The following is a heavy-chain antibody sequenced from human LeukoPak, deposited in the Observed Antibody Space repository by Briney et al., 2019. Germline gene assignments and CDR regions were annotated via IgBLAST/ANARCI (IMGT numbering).Heavy chain of an antibody. J-gene: IGHJ4*02. CDR3: VRSRGVAHSFDF. V-gene: IGHV3-30*12. Sequence: GGSLRLSCAASGFTFTTYGMHWVRQTPGKGLEWVAVVSYDGTQRYYADSVKGRCTISRDNSKNTLDLQMNSLRVEDTATYYCVRSRGVAHSFDFWGQGALVTVSS. CDR1: GFTFTTYG. D-gene: IGHD5-24*01. CDR2: VSYDGTQR.